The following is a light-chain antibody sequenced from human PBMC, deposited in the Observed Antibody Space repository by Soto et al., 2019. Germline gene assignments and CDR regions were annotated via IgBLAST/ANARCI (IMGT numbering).Light chain of an antibody. CDR1: GSDVGAYNY. CDR2: DVT. Sequence: QSVLTQPRSVSGSPGQSVTISCTGTGSDVGAYNYVSWYQQNPGKAPRLMIYDVTKRPSEVPDRFSGSKSGNTASLTISGLQTEDEADYYCCSYAGSPLFGGGTKVTVL. CDR3: CSYAGSPL. V-gene: IGLV2-11*01. J-gene: IGLJ2*01.